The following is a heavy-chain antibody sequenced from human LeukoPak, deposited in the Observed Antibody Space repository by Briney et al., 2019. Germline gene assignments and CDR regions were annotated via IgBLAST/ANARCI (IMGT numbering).Heavy chain of an antibody. Sequence: PSETLSLTCTVSGGSISSYYWSWIRQPPGKGLEWIGYIYYSGSTSYNPSLKSRVTISVDTSKNQFSLKLSSVTAADTAVYYCARLGDYCSGGSCYDGGWFDYWGQGTLVTVSS. CDR2: IYYSGST. CDR3: ARLGDYCSGGSCYDGGWFDY. CDR1: GGSISSYY. V-gene: IGHV4-59*08. J-gene: IGHJ4*02. D-gene: IGHD2-15*01.